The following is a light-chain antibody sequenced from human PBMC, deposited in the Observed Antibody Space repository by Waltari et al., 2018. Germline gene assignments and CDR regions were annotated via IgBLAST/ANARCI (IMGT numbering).Light chain of an antibody. CDR1: QSISNY. J-gene: IGKJ1*01. Sequence: DIQMTQSPSSLPASVGDRVTITCRASQSISNYLNWYQQKPGKAPKVLIYAASSLQSGVPSRFSGSGSGTDFTLTISSLQPEDFAIYYCQQSYSSPCTFAQGTKVEIK. CDR2: AAS. V-gene: IGKV1-39*01. CDR3: QQSYSSPCT.